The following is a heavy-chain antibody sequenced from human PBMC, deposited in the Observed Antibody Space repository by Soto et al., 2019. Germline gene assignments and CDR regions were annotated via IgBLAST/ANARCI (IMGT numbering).Heavy chain of an antibody. CDR3: AHGTPRGFGEIAFDY. D-gene: IGHD3-10*01. V-gene: IGHV2-5*01. CDR2: IYRNDDR. Sequence: QITLKESGPTLVKPTQTLTLTCTFSGFSLSTSGVGVGWIRQPPGKALEWLALIYRNDDRHYSPSLKSRLTITKDTSKNQVVLTMTNVDPVDTATYYCAHGTPRGFGEIAFDYWGQGTLVTVSS. CDR1: GFSLSTSGVG. J-gene: IGHJ4*01.